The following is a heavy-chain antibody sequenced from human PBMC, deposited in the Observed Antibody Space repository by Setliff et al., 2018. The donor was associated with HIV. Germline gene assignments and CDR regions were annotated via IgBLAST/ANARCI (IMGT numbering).Heavy chain of an antibody. CDR2: INIDGGST. J-gene: IGHJ4*02. CDR1: GFTFRSYW. Sequence: PGGSLRLSCAASGFTFRSYWMYWVRQPPGKGLVWVSRINIDGGSTNYADSVKGRFTISRDNAKNTLYLQMNSLRADDTAIYYCAKGFRPVDTALVSGPTYWGQGIRVTVSS. D-gene: IGHD5-18*01. V-gene: IGHV3-74*01. CDR3: AKGFRPVDTALVSGPTY.